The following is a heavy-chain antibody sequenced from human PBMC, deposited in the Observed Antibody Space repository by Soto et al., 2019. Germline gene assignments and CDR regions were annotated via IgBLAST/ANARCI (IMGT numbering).Heavy chain of an antibody. CDR2: IKEDGSEI. J-gene: IGHJ4*02. V-gene: IGHV3-7*01. CDR1: EFNVMSYW. Sequence: GGSLRLSCAVSEFNVMSYWMSWVRQAPGKGLEWVASIKEDGSEIYYLQSVRGRFTISRDSARSALHLAMNYLSAEDTGVYFCARDIGFDYVNWGQGTLVTVSS. CDR3: ARDIGFDYVN. D-gene: IGHD3-16*01.